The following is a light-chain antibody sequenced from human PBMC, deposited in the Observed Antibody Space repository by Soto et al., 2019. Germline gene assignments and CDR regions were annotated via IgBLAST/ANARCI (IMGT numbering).Light chain of an antibody. V-gene: IGLV2-14*01. CDR3: SSYTTSYTQV. CDR2: EVS. Sequence: QSVLTQPAPVSGSPGQSITISCTGTSSDVGGYNYVSWYQHHPGKAPKLMIYEVSNRPSGVSNRFSGSKSGNTASLSISGLQAEDEADYYCSSYTTSYTQVFGGGTKLTVL. CDR1: SSDVGGYNY. J-gene: IGLJ3*02.